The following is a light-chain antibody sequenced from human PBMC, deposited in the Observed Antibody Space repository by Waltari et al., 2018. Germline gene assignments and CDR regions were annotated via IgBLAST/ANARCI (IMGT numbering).Light chain of an antibody. J-gene: IGKJ4*01. Sequence: DIVMTQSPASLAVSLGERATINCKSSQSVLYSSNNKNYLAWYQQKPGQPPKRLIYWASTRESGVPDRFSGSGSGTDFTLTISSLQAEDVAVYYCQQYYSTPLTFGGGTKVEIK. CDR1: QSVLYSSNNKNY. CDR3: QQYYSTPLT. V-gene: IGKV4-1*01. CDR2: WAS.